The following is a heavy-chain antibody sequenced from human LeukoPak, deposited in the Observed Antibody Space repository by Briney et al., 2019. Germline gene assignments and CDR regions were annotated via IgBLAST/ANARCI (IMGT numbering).Heavy chain of an antibody. J-gene: IGHJ6*03. CDR3: AKDLLVMTTVNRGTMDV. CDR2: ISYDGSNK. D-gene: IGHD4-11*01. CDR1: GFTFSTYA. V-gene: IGHV3-30*04. Sequence: GRSLRLSCAASGFTFSTYAMHWVRQAPGKGLEWVAVISYDGSNKYYADSVKGRFTISRDNSKNTLYLQMNSLRAEDTAIYYCAKDLLVMTTVNRGTMDVWGKGTTVTISS.